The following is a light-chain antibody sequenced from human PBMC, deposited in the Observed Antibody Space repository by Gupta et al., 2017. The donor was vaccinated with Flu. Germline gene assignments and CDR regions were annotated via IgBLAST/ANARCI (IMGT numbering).Light chain of an antibody. CDR2: GTS. CDR1: QSVKSTD. CDR3: QQDGTSPFR. J-gene: IGKJ3*01. V-gene: IGKV3-20*01. Sequence: GTLSLSPGDRATLFCRASQSVKSTDLGWYQQKAGQAPRLLIFGTSRRATGIPDRFSGSGSETDFTLTISRLEPEDFAVYYCQQDGTSPFRFGPGTKVDIK.